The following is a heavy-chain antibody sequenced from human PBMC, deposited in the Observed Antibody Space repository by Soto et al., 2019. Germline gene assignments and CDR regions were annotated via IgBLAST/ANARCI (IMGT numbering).Heavy chain of an antibody. D-gene: IGHD3-10*01. CDR3: ARGGPLWFGELSAYYYGMDV. V-gene: IGHV1-2*04. Sequence: ASVKVSCKASGYTFTGYYMHWVRQAPRQGLEWMGWINPNSGGTNYAQKFQGWVTMTRDTSISTAYMELSGLRSDDTAVYYCARGGPLWFGELSAYYYGMDVWGQGTTVTVSS. J-gene: IGHJ6*02. CDR1: GYTFTGYY. CDR2: INPNSGGT.